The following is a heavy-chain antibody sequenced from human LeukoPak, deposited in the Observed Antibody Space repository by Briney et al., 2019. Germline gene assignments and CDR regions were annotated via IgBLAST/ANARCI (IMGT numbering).Heavy chain of an antibody. CDR2: IGAYNGNT. J-gene: IGHJ4*02. Sequence: ASVKVSCKASGYTFTSYGISWVRQAPGQGLEWMGWIGAYNGNTNYAQKLQGRVTMTTDTSTSTAYMELRSLRSDDTAVYYCARDVGYDYVWGSYRFDYWGQGTLVTVSS. CDR1: GYTFTSYG. CDR3: ARDVGYDYVWGSYRFDY. D-gene: IGHD3-16*02. V-gene: IGHV1-18*01.